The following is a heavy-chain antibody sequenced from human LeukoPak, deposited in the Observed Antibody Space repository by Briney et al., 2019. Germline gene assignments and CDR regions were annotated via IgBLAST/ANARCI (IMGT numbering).Heavy chain of an antibody. D-gene: IGHD3-3*01. Sequence: GGSLRLSCAASGFTFSSYAMSWVRQAPGKGLEWVSAISGSGGSTYYADSVKGRFTISRDNSKNTLYLQMNSLRAEDTAIYYCAKRGDYDFWSGYCTAYFDYWGQGTLVTVSS. J-gene: IGHJ4*02. CDR2: ISGSGGST. V-gene: IGHV3-23*01. CDR3: AKRGDYDFWSGYCTAYFDY. CDR1: GFTFSSYA.